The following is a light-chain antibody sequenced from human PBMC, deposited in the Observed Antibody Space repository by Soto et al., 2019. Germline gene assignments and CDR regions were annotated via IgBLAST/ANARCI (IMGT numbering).Light chain of an antibody. CDR2: DAS. Sequence: DIQMTQSPSSLSASVGDRVTITCRASQGIRNDLAWYQQKPGKAPKRLIYDASNLQNGVPSRFSGSGSGTEFTLTISSLQPEDIATYYCLQHGSYPRTFGQGTKVEIK. CDR1: QGIRND. J-gene: IGKJ1*01. CDR3: LQHGSYPRT. V-gene: IGKV1-17*01.